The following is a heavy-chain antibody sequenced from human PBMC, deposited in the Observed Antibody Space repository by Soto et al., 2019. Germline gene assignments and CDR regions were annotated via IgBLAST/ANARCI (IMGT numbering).Heavy chain of an antibody. V-gene: IGHV1-3*01. CDR3: ARVTSTGWRLMDV. CDR1: GYTFTTYS. J-gene: IGHJ6*02. Sequence: GASVKVSCKASGYTFTTYSMHWVRQAPGQRLEWMGWINAGNGNTKYSQKFQGRVTITRDTSASTAYMELSSLRSEDTAVYYCARVTSTGWRLMDVWGQGTTVTVSS. D-gene: IGHD6-19*01. CDR2: INAGNGNT.